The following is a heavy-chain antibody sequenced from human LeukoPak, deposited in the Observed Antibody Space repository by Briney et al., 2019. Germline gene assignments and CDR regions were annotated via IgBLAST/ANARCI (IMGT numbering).Heavy chain of an antibody. CDR3: ARGQLLLEGYFYYMDV. CDR1: GFTFSSYP. CDR2: VSDDGNKK. Sequence: PGGPLRLSCAASGFTFSSYPMHWVRQAPGKGLEWVAVVSDDGNKKFDADFVKGRFTISRDNSKNTLYLQMNSLRGEDTAVYYCARGQLLLEGYFYYMDVWGKGTTVTVSS. J-gene: IGHJ6*03. D-gene: IGHD2-2*01. V-gene: IGHV3-30*01.